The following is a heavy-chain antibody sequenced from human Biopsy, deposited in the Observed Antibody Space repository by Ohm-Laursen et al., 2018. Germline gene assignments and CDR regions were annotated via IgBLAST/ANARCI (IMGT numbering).Heavy chain of an antibody. CDR1: GGSSTGHY. CDR2: ISCTGYT. D-gene: IGHD4-23*01. J-gene: IGHJ1*01. CDR3: ARGSNEYGGLYFPH. Sequence: GTLSLTCTVSGGSSTGHYWSWIRQPPGKGLEWIGHISCTGYTSYNASLKSRVTISVDTSRNHFSLRLSSLTAADTAVYYCARGSNEYGGLYFPHWGQGTLVTVSS. V-gene: IGHV4-59*11.